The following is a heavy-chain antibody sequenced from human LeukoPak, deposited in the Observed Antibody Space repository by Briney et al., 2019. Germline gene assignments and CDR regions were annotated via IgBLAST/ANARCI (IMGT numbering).Heavy chain of an antibody. V-gene: IGHV3-7*01. CDR1: GFTFSSYW. J-gene: IGHJ4*02. Sequence: GGSLRLSCAASGFTFSSYWMSWVREAPGKGLEWVANIKQDGSEKYYVDSVKGRFTISRDNAKNSLYLQMNSLRAEDTAVYYCARAGAIVGATGGYYFDYWGQGTLVTVSS. CDR3: ARAGAIVGATGGYYFDY. D-gene: IGHD1-26*01. CDR2: IKQDGSEK.